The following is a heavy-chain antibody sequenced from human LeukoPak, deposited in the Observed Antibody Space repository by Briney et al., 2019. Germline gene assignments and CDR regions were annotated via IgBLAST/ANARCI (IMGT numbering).Heavy chain of an antibody. CDR2: ISGSGGST. Sequence: ETLSLTCAVYGGSFSGYYWSWIRQPPGKGLEWVSAISGSGGSTYYADSVKGRFTISRDNSKNTLYLQMNSLRAEVTAVYYCAKDRARYSSSWYGVSGFDYWGQGTLVTVSS. D-gene: IGHD6-13*01. CDR1: GGSFSGYY. J-gene: IGHJ4*02. V-gene: IGHV3-23*01. CDR3: AKDRARYSSSWYGVSGFDY.